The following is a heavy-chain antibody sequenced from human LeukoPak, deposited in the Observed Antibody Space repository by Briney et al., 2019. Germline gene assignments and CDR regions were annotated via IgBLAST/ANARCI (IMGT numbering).Heavy chain of an antibody. Sequence: GGSLRLSCAASGFTFSNYWMHWVRQAPGKGLVWVSRINSDGINTSYADSVKGRFTISRDNAKNSLYLQMNSLRAEDTAVYYCARDGGLAYCGGDCYGVLDPWGQGTLVTVSS. CDR1: GFTFSNYW. CDR3: ARDGGLAYCGGDCYGVLDP. D-gene: IGHD2-21*02. V-gene: IGHV3-74*01. J-gene: IGHJ5*02. CDR2: INSDGINT.